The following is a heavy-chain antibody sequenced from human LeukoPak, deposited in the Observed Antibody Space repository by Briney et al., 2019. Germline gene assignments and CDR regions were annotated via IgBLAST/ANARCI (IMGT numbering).Heavy chain of an antibody. CDR1: GGSISSYY. V-gene: IGHV4-59*01. CDR3: ARGLPYCGGDCYSP. D-gene: IGHD2-21*02. Sequence: SETLSLTCTVSGGSISSYYWSWIRQPPGKGLEWIGYIYYSGTTNYNPSIKSRVSMSVDTSKNQFSLKLSSVTAADTAVYYCARGLPYCGGDCYSPWGQGTLVTVSS. J-gene: IGHJ5*02. CDR2: IYYSGTT.